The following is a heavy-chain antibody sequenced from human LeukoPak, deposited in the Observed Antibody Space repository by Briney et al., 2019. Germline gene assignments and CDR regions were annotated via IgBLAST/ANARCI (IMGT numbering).Heavy chain of an antibody. CDR3: AKGYYDSSGYYLLDYYGMDV. J-gene: IGHJ6*02. Sequence: GGSLRLSCAASGFTFSSYWMRWVRQAPGKGLVWVSRIKSDGSITTYADSVKGRFTISRDNAKNTLYLQMNSLRAEDTALYYCAKGYYDSSGYYLLDYYGMDVWGQGTTVTVSS. V-gene: IGHV3-74*01. CDR2: IKSDGSIT. D-gene: IGHD3-22*01. CDR1: GFTFSSYW.